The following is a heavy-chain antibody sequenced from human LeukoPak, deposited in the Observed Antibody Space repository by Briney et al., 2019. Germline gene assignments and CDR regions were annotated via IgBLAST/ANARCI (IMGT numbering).Heavy chain of an antibody. Sequence: GGSLRLSCAASGFTFSSYAMSWVRQAPGKGLEWVSAISGSGGSTYYADSVKGRFTISRDNSKNTLYLQMNSLRAEDTAVYYCARGRNPHSRGPFDYWGQGTLVTVSS. CDR2: ISGSGGST. CDR3: ARGRNPHSRGPFDY. V-gene: IGHV3-23*01. J-gene: IGHJ4*02. D-gene: IGHD3-22*01. CDR1: GFTFSSYA.